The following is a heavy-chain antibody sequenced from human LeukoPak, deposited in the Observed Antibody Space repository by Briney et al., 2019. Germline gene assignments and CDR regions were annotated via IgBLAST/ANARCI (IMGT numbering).Heavy chain of an antibody. CDR2: IYYSGST. V-gene: IGHV4-39*01. D-gene: IGHD4-11*01. CDR1: GGSISSSSYY. J-gene: IGHJ4*02. Sequence: SETLSLTCTVSGGSISSSSYYWGWIRQPPGKGLEWIGSIYYSGSTYYNSSLKSLVTISVATSKKQFSLRLSDVAAADTAVYYCARLGGLHFDYWGQGTLVTVSS. CDR3: ARLGGLHFDY.